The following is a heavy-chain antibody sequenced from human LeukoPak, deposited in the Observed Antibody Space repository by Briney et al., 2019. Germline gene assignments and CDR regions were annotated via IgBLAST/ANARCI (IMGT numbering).Heavy chain of an antibody. CDR3: ATHVQDTANAFDI. Sequence: PGRSLRLSCAASGFTFSSYAMHCVRQAPGKGVEWVAVISYDGRNKYYAASVKGRFTISRDNSKNPLYLQMNSLRAEDSAVYYCATHVQDTANAFDIWGQGTMVTVSS. CDR2: ISYDGRNK. V-gene: IGHV3-30*04. D-gene: IGHD5-18*01. CDR1: GFTFSSYA. J-gene: IGHJ3*02.